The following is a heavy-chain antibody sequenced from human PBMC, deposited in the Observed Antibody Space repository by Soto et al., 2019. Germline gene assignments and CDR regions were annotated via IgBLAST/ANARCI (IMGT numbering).Heavy chain of an antibody. J-gene: IGHJ6*02. CDR2: INAGNGNT. D-gene: IGHD3-10*01. CDR3: ARDYYGSGSYLYYCYYGMDV. CDR1: GYTFTSYA. Sequence: QVQLVQSGAEVKKPGASVKVSCKASGYTFTSYAMHWVRQAPGQRLEWMGWINAGNGNTKYSQKYQGRVTITRDTSESTAYMELSSLRSEDTAVYYCARDYYGSGSYLYYCYYGMDVWGQGTTVTVSS. V-gene: IGHV1-3*01.